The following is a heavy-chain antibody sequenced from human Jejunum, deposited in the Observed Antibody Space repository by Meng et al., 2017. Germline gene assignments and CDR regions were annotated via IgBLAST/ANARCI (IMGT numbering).Heavy chain of an antibody. J-gene: IGHJ4*02. CDR1: GFTFSSCA. V-gene: IGHV3-30*10. Sequence: GKSLKFSVATAGFTFSSCAMHWVRQAPGKGLEWVAIMSSDGNSKYYTDSVKGRFTISRDNSKNTLYLQMNSLRPEDTAVYYCARRLGTTWLIDYWGQGTLVTVSS. CDR3: ARRLGTTWLIDY. D-gene: IGHD3-9*01. CDR2: MSSDGNSK.